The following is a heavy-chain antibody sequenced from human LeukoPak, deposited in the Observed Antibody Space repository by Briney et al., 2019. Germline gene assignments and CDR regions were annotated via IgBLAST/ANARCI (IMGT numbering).Heavy chain of an antibody. D-gene: IGHD2-21*02. V-gene: IGHV3-7*01. J-gene: IGHJ4*02. Sequence: GGSLRLSCAASGFTFSSYWMSWVRQAPGKGLEWVANIKQDGSEKYYVDSVKGRFTISRDNAKNSLYLQMNSLRAEDTAVYYCARDQPAYCGGDCYGVFDYWGQGTLVTVSS. CDR1: GFTFSSYW. CDR2: IKQDGSEK. CDR3: ARDQPAYCGGDCYGVFDY.